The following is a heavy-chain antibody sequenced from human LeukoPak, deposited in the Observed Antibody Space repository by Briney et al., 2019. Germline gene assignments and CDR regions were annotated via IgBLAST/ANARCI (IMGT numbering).Heavy chain of an antibody. V-gene: IGHV4-4*07. CDR3: ARVTWNSYYFDY. CDR2: IYTSGST. CDR1: GDSISTFY. J-gene: IGHJ4*02. Sequence: SETLSLTCTVFGDSISTFYRSWIRQPAGKGLEWIGHIYTSGSTNYNPSLKSRVTMSVDTSKNQFFLKLSSVTAADTAVYYCARVTWNSYYFDYWGQGTLVTVSS. D-gene: IGHD1-7*01.